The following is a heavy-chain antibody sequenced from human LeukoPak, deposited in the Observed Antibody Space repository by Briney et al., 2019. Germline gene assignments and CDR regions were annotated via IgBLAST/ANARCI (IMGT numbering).Heavy chain of an antibody. J-gene: IGHJ6*03. CDR2: VDHSGGT. V-gene: IGHV4-34*01. D-gene: IGHD2-2*01. Sequence: SETLSLTCAVYGGSFSGYSWSWIRQPPGKGLAWIGEVDHSGGTTYNPSLKSRVSISIDTSNNQFSLKLTSVTAADTAVYYCARGGRRGTSDHYMDVWGKGTTVTVS. CDR3: ARGGRRGTSDHYMDV. CDR1: GGSFSGYS.